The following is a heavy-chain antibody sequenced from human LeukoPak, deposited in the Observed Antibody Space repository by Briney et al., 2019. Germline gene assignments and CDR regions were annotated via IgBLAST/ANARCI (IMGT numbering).Heavy chain of an antibody. CDR2: MNPNSGNT. CDR3: ALLSQVAPVDY. V-gene: IGHV1-8*03. D-gene: IGHD2-15*01. CDR1: GYTFTSYD. Sequence: ASVKVSCKASGYTFTSYDINWVRQATGQGLEWMGWMNPNSGNTGHAQKFQGRVTITRNTSISTAYMELSSLRSEDTAVYYCALLSQVAPVDYWGQGTLVTVSS. J-gene: IGHJ4*02.